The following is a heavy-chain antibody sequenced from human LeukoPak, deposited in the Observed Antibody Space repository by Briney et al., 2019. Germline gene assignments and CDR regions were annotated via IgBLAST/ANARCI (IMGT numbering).Heavy chain of an antibody. CDR1: GFTFSSNA. V-gene: IGHV3-30*18. J-gene: IGHJ4*02. CDR3: AKDKATDYALDY. Sequence: GGSLRLSCGAPGFTFSSNAIHWVRQAPGKGLEWVAFISYDGNVKYYVDSVKGRFTISRDNSKNTLYLQMNSLRAEDTAVYYCAKDKATDYALDYWGQGTLVTVSS. CDR2: ISYDGNVK. D-gene: IGHD4-17*01.